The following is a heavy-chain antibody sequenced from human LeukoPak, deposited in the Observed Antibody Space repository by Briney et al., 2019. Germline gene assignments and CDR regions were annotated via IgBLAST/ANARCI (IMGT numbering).Heavy chain of an antibody. CDR3: ARDLGSYHGSGSYNEDDY. CDR1: GGPISNSDYY. J-gene: IGHJ4*02. Sequence: PSETLSLTCTVSGGPISNSDYYWGWIRQPPGKGLEWIGSIYYSGSTYYNPSLKSRVTISVDTSKNQFSLKLSSVTAADTAVYYCARDLGSYHGSGSYNEDDYWGQGTLVTVSS. D-gene: IGHD3-10*01. V-gene: IGHV4-39*07. CDR2: IYYSGST.